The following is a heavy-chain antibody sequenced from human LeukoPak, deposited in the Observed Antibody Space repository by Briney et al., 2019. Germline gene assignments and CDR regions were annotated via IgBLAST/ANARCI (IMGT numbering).Heavy chain of an antibody. V-gene: IGHV3-23*01. CDR3: ASQPGIAAAGTDY. D-gene: IGHD6-13*01. CDR2: ISGSGGST. J-gene: IGHJ4*02. CDR1: GFTFSSYS. Sequence: GGSLRLSCAASGFTFSSYSMNWVRQAPGKGLEWVSAISGSGGSTYYADSVKGRFTISRDNSKNTLYLQMNSLRAEDTAVYYCASQPGIAAAGTDYWGQGTLVTVSS.